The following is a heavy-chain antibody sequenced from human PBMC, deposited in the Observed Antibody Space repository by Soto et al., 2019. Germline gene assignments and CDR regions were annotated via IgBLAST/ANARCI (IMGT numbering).Heavy chain of an antibody. Sequence: EVQLLESGGGLVQPGGSLRLSCAASGFTFSTYAMSWVRQAPGKGLEWVSAISGSGGSTHYTDSVKGRFTISRDNSKNTLYLQMNSLRAEDTALYYCAKDFSSGSYSYYYYGMDVWGQGTTVTASS. CDR2: ISGSGGST. CDR1: GFTFSTYA. V-gene: IGHV3-23*01. CDR3: AKDFSSGSYSYYYYGMDV. D-gene: IGHD1-26*01. J-gene: IGHJ6*02.